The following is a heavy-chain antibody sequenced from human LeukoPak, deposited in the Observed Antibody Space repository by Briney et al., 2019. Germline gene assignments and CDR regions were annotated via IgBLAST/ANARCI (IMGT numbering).Heavy chain of an antibody. D-gene: IGHD3-9*01. Sequence: SETLSLTCTVSGGSISSYYWSWIRQPPGKGLERIGYIYYSGSTNYNPSLNSRVTIPVDTSKNQFSLKLSSVTAADTAVYYCARHYGLRYFDWLFDPPNAFDIWGQGTMVTVSS. V-gene: IGHV4-59*08. CDR2: IYYSGST. CDR1: GGSISSYY. J-gene: IGHJ3*02. CDR3: ARHYGLRYFDWLFDPPNAFDI.